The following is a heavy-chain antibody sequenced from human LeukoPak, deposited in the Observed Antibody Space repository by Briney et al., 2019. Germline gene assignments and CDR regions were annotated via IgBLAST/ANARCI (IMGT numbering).Heavy chain of an antibody. CDR2: INPNSGGT. D-gene: IGHD3-3*01. Sequence: ASVKVSCKASAYTFTGYYMHWVRQAPGQGLEWMGWINPNSGGTNYAQKFQGRVTMTRDTSISTAYMELSRLRSDDTAVYYCARTGRDFWSGFDAFDIWGQGTMVTVSS. J-gene: IGHJ3*02. CDR3: ARTGRDFWSGFDAFDI. V-gene: IGHV1-2*02. CDR1: AYTFTGYY.